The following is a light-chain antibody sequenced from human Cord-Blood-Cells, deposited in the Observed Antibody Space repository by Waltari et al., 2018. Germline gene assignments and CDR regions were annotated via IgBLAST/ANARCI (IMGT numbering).Light chain of an antibody. Sequence: QPALPQPRSVAGSPGQSGTISGTATRSDVVGYNYVPWYQQHPGKAPKLMIYDVSTRPSGVPDRFSGSKSGNTASLTISGLQAEDEADYYCCSYAGSYTLVFGGGTKLTVL. CDR1: RSDVVGYNY. CDR3: CSYAGSYTLV. CDR2: DVS. V-gene: IGLV2-11*01. J-gene: IGLJ3*02.